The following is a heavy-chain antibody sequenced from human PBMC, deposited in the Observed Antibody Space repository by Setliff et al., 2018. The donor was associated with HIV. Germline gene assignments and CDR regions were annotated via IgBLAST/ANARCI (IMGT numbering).Heavy chain of an antibody. CDR1: GYTFTDYY. CDR2: VDPEDGET. Sequence: GASVKVSCKASGYTFTDYYMHWVQQAPGKGLEWMGRVDPEDGETTYAEKFQGRVTITADTFTDTAYMELSSLRSEDTAVYYCATDLITMVRGVYFDYWGQGTLVTVSS. CDR3: ATDLITMVRGVYFDY. D-gene: IGHD3-10*01. V-gene: IGHV1-69-2*01. J-gene: IGHJ4*02.